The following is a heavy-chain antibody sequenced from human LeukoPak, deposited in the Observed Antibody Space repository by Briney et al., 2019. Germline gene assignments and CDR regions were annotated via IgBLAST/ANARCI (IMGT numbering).Heavy chain of an antibody. Sequence: PSETLSLTCTVSGDSSSSVRYYWSWIRQPAGKGLEWIGRIYATGSTNYNPSLKSRVTISVDTSRNQFSLKLSSVTAADTAVYYCARGGLLNWFDPWGQGTLVTVSS. CDR2: IYATGST. J-gene: IGHJ5*02. V-gene: IGHV4-61*02. D-gene: IGHD1-26*01. CDR3: ARGGLLNWFDP. CDR1: GDSSSSVRYY.